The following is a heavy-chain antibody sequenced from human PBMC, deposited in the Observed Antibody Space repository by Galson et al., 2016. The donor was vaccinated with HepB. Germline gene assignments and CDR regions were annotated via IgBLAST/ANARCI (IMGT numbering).Heavy chain of an antibody. Sequence: SVKVSCKASGGTFSNYVISWVRQAPGQGLEWMGGITPIFGTVNDAQNFQGRVTINADKSTSTAYMELSSLRSDDTAVYYYARLDAYSYPYYFDSWCQGTLVTVSS. V-gene: IGHV1-69*06. CDR2: ITPIFGTV. J-gene: IGHJ4*02. CDR3: ARLDAYSYPYYFDS. CDR1: GGTFSNYV. D-gene: IGHD5-24*01.